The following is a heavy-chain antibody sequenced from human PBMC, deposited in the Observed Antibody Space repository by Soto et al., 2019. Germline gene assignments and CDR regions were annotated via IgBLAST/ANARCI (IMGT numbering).Heavy chain of an antibody. CDR1: GYTFSSYH. J-gene: IGHJ4*02. V-gene: IGHV1-18*01. CDR2: ISAYNGNT. CDR3: ARDIPAVDY. Sequence: QIQLVQSGAEVKKPGASVKVSCKASGYTFSSYHITWVRQAPGQGLEGMGWISAYNGNTNYAQDLQGRVTMTTDPTTSTASMELRSVSSDDTALYYCARDIPAVDYWGQGALVTVSS.